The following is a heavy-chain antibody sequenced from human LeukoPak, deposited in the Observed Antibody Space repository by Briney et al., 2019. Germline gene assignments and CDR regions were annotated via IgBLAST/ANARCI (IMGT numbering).Heavy chain of an antibody. D-gene: IGHD6-13*01. CDR1: GFTFSSYG. J-gene: IGHJ4*02. Sequence: GRSLRLSCAASGFTFSSYGMHWVRQAPGKGLEWVSYISSSSSTIYYADSVKGRFTISRDNAKNSLYLQMNSLRAEDTAVYYCARDRAAGKNSGIDYWGQGTLVTVSS. CDR2: ISSSSSTI. CDR3: ARDRAAGKNSGIDY. V-gene: IGHV3-48*01.